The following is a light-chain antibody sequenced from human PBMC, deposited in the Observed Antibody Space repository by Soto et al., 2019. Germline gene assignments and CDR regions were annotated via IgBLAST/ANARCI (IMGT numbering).Light chain of an antibody. CDR2: NNN. V-gene: IGLV1-44*01. J-gene: IGLJ3*02. CDR1: RSNIGNNA. CDR3: ATWDDSLNARGV. Sequence: SVLTQTPSASGTPGQTVTISCSGSRSNIGNNAVSWYQQFPGTAPKLLIYNNNQRPSGVPDRFSGSKSGTSASLAISGLQSEDEADDYCATWDDSLNARGVFGGGTKLTVL.